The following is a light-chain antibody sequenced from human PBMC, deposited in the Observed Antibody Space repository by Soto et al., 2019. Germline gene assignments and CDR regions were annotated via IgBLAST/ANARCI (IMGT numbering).Light chain of an antibody. CDR2: GAS. V-gene: IGKV3-15*01. Sequence: EIVMTQSPATLSVSPGESATLSCRASQSVSSNLAWYQQKPGQAPRLLVHGASTRATGIPARFSGSGSGTEFTLTISSLQSEDFAVYYCQQYNNWPPWTFGQGTKVDIK. J-gene: IGKJ1*01. CDR1: QSVSSN. CDR3: QQYNNWPPWT.